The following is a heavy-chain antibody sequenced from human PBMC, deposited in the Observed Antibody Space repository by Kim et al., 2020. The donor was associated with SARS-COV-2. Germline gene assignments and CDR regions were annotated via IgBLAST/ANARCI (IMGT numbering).Heavy chain of an antibody. J-gene: IGHJ6*02. V-gene: IGHV3-21*01. CDR1: GFTFSSYS. Sequence: GGSLRLSCAASGFTFSSYSMNWVRQAPGKGLEWVSSISSSSSYIYYADSVKGRFTISRDNAKNSLYLQMNSLRAEDTAVYYCASPYCSGGSCYSSPDYYYYYGMDVWGQGTTVTVSS. CDR2: ISSSSSYI. D-gene: IGHD2-15*01. CDR3: ASPYCSGGSCYSSPDYYYYYGMDV.